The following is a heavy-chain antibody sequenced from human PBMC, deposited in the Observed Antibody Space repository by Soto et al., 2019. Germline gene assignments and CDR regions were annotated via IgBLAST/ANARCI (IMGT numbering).Heavy chain of an antibody. CDR3: AKKGPPREAVDI. J-gene: IGHJ3*02. CDR1: GFTFRSYA. V-gene: IGHV3-23*01. CDR2: ISAGGSNT. Sequence: EVQLLESGGGLVQPGGSLRLSCAVSGFTFRSYAMSWVRQAPGKGPEWVSVISAGGSNTYYAESVKGRFTISRDNSKNTLYLQMNSLRDEDTAVYYCAKKGPPREAVDIWGQGTMVTVS.